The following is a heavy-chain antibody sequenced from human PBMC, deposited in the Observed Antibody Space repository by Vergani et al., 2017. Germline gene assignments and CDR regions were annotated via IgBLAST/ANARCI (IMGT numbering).Heavy chain of an antibody. CDR2: IRSDESRR. CDR1: GFTFNSYG. J-gene: IGHJ4*02. V-gene: IGHV3-30*02. CDR3: TTDIKGYYDWLLSRYNWNDGAY. Sequence: QVQLVESGGGVVQPGGSLRLSCAASGFTFNSYGMHWVRQAPGKGLEWVASIRSDESRRYYGDSMEGPFTISRDNSKNTLYLQMNSLKTEDTAVYYCTTDIKGYYDWLLSRYNWNDGAYWGQGTLVTVSS. D-gene: IGHD1-20*01.